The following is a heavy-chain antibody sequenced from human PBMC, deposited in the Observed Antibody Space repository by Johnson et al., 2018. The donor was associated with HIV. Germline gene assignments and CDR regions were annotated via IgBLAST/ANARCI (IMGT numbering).Heavy chain of an antibody. CDR1: GLSFSKAW. CDR3: TSGSYYYDSRGSLVPACDI. J-gene: IGHJ3*02. D-gene: IGHD3-22*01. V-gene: IGHV3-15*01. CDR2: IKTKTEGGTT. Sequence: VQLVESGGGLVKPGGSLRLSCAVYGLSFSKAWMSWVRQAPGKGLEWVGRIKTKTEGGTTDYAASVKGRFTISRDDSKNTLYLQMNSLKTEDTAVYYCTSGSYYYDSRGSLVPACDIWGQGTMVTVSS.